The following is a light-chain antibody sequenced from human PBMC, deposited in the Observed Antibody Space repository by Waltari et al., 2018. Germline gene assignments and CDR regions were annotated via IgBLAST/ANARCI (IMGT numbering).Light chain of an antibody. CDR3: QQYDDWPAT. Sequence: ERVMTQSPDILSASPGETVTLSFRASQSSSTNVAWYQHKPGQAPRLLIYNGATRHTGIPATFSGSGSGTEFTLTISSLQPEDFAVYFCQQYDDWPATFGQGTKVDI. CDR1: QSSSTN. J-gene: IGKJ1*01. V-gene: IGKV3-15*01. CDR2: NGA.